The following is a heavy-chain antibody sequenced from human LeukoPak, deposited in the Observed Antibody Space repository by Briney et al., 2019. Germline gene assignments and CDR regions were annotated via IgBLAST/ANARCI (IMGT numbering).Heavy chain of an antibody. J-gene: IGHJ3*02. CDR1: GYFFTSYY. V-gene: IGHV1-46*01. CDR2: INPNGGSA. D-gene: IGHD1-20*01. Sequence: ASVTVSCKASGYFFTSYYMQWVRQAPGQGLEWMGIINPNGGSATYAQRFQGRVTMTRDTSTSTAYMELSSLRSEDTAVYYCARPLSSNWNENDAFDIWGQGTMVTVSS. CDR3: ARPLSSNWNENDAFDI.